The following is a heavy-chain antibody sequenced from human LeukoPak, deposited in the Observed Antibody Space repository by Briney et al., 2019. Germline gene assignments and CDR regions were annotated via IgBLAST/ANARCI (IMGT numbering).Heavy chain of an antibody. Sequence: GGSLRLSCAASGLSFSHFSMNWVRQAPGKGLELVSYISSTSSPIYYADSVKGRFTISRDNAKNSLYLQMNSLRAEDTAVYYCARDMGFGELLIDYWGQGTLVTVSS. J-gene: IGHJ4*02. D-gene: IGHD3-10*01. CDR3: ARDMGFGELLIDY. CDR2: ISSTSSPI. CDR1: GLSFSHFS. V-gene: IGHV3-48*04.